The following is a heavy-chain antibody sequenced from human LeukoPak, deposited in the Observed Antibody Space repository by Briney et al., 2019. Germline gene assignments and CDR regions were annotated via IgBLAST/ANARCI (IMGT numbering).Heavy chain of an antibody. CDR2: IYSGGST. J-gene: IGHJ4*02. D-gene: IGHD6-19*01. CDR3: AKDERGSGWYYFDY. V-gene: IGHV3-53*04. Sequence: GGSLRLSCAASGFTVSSNYMSWVRQAPGKGLEWVSVIYSGGSTYYADSVKGRFTISRHNSKNTLYLQMNSLRAEDTAVYYCAKDERGSGWYYFDYWGQGTLVTVSS. CDR1: GFTVSSNY.